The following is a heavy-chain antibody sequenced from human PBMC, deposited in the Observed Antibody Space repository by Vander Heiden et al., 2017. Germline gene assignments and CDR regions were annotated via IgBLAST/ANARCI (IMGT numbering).Heavy chain of an antibody. CDR1: GFTFSSYA. Sequence: EVQLLESGGDLVQPGGSLSLSCAASGFTFSSYAMSWVRQAPGKGLEWVSSIGGSGAFTYYADFVRGRITISRDNSKNTVYLQMNGLRAEDTAVYYCARDPSTVDYWGQGTLVTVSS. D-gene: IGHD4-17*01. CDR3: ARDPSTVDY. CDR2: IGGSGAFT. J-gene: IGHJ4*02. V-gene: IGHV3-23*01.